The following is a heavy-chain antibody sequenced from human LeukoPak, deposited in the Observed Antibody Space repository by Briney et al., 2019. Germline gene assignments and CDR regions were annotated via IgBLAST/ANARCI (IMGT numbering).Heavy chain of an antibody. D-gene: IGHD1-26*01. CDR1: GFTFSSYG. CDR2: IRYDGINK. V-gene: IGHV3-30*02. J-gene: IGHJ3*02. Sequence: GGSLRLSCAASGFTFSSYGMHWVGQAPGKGVGGVAFIRYDGINKYYADSVKGRFTISRDNSKNALYLQMNSLRAEDTAVYYCAKGGSRDDAFDIWGQGTMVTVSS. CDR3: AKGGSRDDAFDI.